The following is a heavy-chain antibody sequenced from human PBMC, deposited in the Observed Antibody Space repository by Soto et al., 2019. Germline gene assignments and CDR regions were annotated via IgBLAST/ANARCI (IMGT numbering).Heavy chain of an antibody. D-gene: IGHD2-8*02. CDR3: ARVAERYCIVGLCYLLDC. Sequence: GGSLRLSCAASGFTFSSYGMHWVRQAPGKGLEWVAVIWYDGSNKYYADSVKGRFTISRDKSKKTLYLQMNSLRADDTAVYDCARVAERYCIVGLCYLLDCRGQGTLVTVSA. CDR1: GFTFSSYG. J-gene: IGHJ4*02. V-gene: IGHV3-33*08. CDR2: IWYDGSNK.